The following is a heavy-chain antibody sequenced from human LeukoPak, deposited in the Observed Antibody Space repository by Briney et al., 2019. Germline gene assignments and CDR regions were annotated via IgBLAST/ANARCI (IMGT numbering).Heavy chain of an antibody. CDR1: GFTFSSYA. CDR3: AKDLDYYDSSGYYNGAFDI. CDR2: ISGSGGST. D-gene: IGHD3-22*01. J-gene: IGHJ3*02. Sequence: GGSLRLSCAASGFTFSSYAMSWVRQAPGKGLEWVSAISGSGGSTYYADSVKGRFTISRGNSKNTLYLQMNSLRAEDTAVYYCAKDLDYYDSSGYYNGAFDIWGQGTMVTVSS. V-gene: IGHV3-23*01.